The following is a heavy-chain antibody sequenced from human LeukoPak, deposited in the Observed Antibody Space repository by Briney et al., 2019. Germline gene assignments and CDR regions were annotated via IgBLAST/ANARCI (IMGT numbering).Heavy chain of an antibody. CDR2: IKQDGGKK. CDR1: GFTFSNYW. Sequence: GGSLRLSCAASGFTFSNYWMNWVRQAPGRGLEWVANIKQDGGKKYFVDSVRGRFTISRDNAKKTLYLQMNSLRAEDTAVYYCAAKRWPTSNFDYWGRGSLVTVSS. D-gene: IGHD6-19*01. J-gene: IGHJ4*02. V-gene: IGHV3-7*01. CDR3: AAKRWPTSNFDY.